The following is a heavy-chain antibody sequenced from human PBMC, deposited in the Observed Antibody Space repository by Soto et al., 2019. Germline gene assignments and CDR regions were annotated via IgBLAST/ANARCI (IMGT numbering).Heavy chain of an antibody. V-gene: IGHV3-66*01. Sequence: EVQLVESGGGLVQPGGSLRLSCAASEFTVSSNYMSWVRQAPGKGLEWVSTVCSGSSTYYADSVKGRFTISRDNSKKTLYLQMNSLRAEDTAVYYCASGSSKIYFEHWGQGTLVSVSS. CDR2: VCSGSST. D-gene: IGHD3-10*01. CDR1: EFTVSSNY. CDR3: ASGSSKIYFEH. J-gene: IGHJ4*02.